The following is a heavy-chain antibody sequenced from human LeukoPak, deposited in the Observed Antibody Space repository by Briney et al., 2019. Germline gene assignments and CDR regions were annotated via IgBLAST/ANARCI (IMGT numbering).Heavy chain of an antibody. CDR3: ARDRSGRYCSGGSCYPFDF. D-gene: IGHD2-15*01. CDR2: IYHSGST. V-gene: IGHV4-4*02. CDR1: RGSLFSNNW. Sequence: SETLSLTCAVCRGSLFSNNWWSWVGPPPGKGLEWIGEIYHSGSTHYNPSLKSRVTISVDKSKNPFSLKLSSVTAADTAVYYCARDRSGRYCSGGSCYPFDFWGQGTVVTVSS. J-gene: IGHJ4*02.